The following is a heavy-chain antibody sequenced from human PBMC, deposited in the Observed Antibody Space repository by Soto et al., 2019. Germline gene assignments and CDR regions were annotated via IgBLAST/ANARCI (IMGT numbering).Heavy chain of an antibody. V-gene: IGHV4-30-2*01. Sequence: SETLSLTCAVSGGSVSSGGYSWCWIRQPPGEGLEWIGEISYSGDTHYNPSLKSRVSISSDKSSNQISLKLTSVTAADTALYYCASTEGSTYYLSFFDYWGQGILVTVSS. J-gene: IGHJ4*02. CDR2: ISYSGDT. CDR1: GGSVSSGGYS. CDR3: ASTEGSTYYLSFFDY. D-gene: IGHD3-22*01.